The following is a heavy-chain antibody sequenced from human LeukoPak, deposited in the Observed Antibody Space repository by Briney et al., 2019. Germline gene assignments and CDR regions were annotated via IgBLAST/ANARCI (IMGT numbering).Heavy chain of an antibody. V-gene: IGHV3-30*04. J-gene: IGHJ4*02. CDR1: GFTFSSYA. CDR3: ARDGLPDSSGYYFDY. D-gene: IGHD3-22*01. CDR2: ISYDGSNK. Sequence: PGGSLRLSCAASGFTFSSYAMHWVRQAPGKGLEWVAVISYDGSNKYYADSVKGRFTISRDNSKNTLYLQMNSLRAEDTAVYYCARDGLPDSSGYYFDYWGQGTLVTVSS.